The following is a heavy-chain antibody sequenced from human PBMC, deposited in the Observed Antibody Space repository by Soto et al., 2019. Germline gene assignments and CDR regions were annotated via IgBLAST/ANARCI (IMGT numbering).Heavy chain of an antibody. CDR1: GYKFGSAW. D-gene: IGHD3-3*02. CDR3: ARQLSHICDS. Sequence: GESLQISCKGVGYKFGSAWIGWVRQMPGKGLEWMGIIKPGTSDIRYSPSCRGHVTISADEAVSTAYLQWSSLKASDTAMYYCARQLSHICDSWGQGTLVTVSS. J-gene: IGHJ4*02. CDR2: IKPGTSDI. V-gene: IGHV5-51*01.